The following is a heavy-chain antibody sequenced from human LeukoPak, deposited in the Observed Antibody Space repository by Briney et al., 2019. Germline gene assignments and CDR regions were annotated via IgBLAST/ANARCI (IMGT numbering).Heavy chain of an antibody. J-gene: IGHJ5*02. Sequence: PSGTLSLTCAVSGGSISSSNWWSWVRPPPGKGLEWIGEIYHSGSINYKSSLKSRVTISVDKSKNQFSLKLSSVTAADTAVYYCARDSGTTGEVKFDPWGQGTLVTVSS. CDR3: ARDSGTTGEVKFDP. V-gene: IGHV4-4*02. D-gene: IGHD3-10*01. CDR2: IYHSGSI. CDR1: GGSISSSNW.